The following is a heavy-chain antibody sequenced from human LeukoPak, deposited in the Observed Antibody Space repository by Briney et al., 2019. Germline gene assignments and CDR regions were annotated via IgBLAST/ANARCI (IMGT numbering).Heavy chain of an antibody. V-gene: IGHV4-59*01. Sequence: SETLSLTCTVSGGSISSYYWSWIRQPPGKGLEWIGYIYYSRSTNYNPSLKSRVTISVDTSKNQFSLKLSSVTAADTAVYYCAIHSSSWYYFDYWGQGTLVTVSS. J-gene: IGHJ4*02. D-gene: IGHD6-13*01. CDR1: GGSISSYY. CDR3: AIHSSSWYYFDY. CDR2: IYYSRST.